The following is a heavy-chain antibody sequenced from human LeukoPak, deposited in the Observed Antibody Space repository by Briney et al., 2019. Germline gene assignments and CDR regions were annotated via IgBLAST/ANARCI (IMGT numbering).Heavy chain of an antibody. V-gene: IGHV3-30*18. CDR3: AKTYWEFRKGETFDY. CDR1: GFTFSSYG. J-gene: IGHJ4*02. CDR2: VSYDGSNE. D-gene: IGHD3-10*01. Sequence: GGSLRLSCAASGFTFSSYGMHWVRQAPGKGLEWVAAVSYDGSNEYYADSVKGRFTISRDSSRNTLFLQMNSLRPEDTAVYFCAKTYWEFRKGETFDYWGQGTLVTVSS.